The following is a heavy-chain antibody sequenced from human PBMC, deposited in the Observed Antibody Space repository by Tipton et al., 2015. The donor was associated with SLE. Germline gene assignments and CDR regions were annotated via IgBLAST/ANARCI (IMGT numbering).Heavy chain of an antibody. V-gene: IGHV5-51*03. D-gene: IGHD3-10*01. CDR3: ARLELQLGLDQ. CDR2: IYVGDSDT. Sequence: QLVQSGAEVKKPGESLKISCEGSGYRFSTYWIAWLRQMPGKGLEWMGSIYVGDSDTIYSPPFQGQVTISVDKSISTAYLQWSSLKASDSAMYYCARLELQLGLDQWGQGTLVTVSS. CDR1: GYRFSTYW. J-gene: IGHJ4*02.